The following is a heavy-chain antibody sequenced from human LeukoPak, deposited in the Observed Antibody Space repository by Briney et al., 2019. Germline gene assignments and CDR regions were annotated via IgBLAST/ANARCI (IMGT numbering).Heavy chain of an antibody. J-gene: IGHJ6*02. CDR3: VKVSTTGTKYYYYGMDV. CDR1: GFTFSSYA. Sequence: GGSLRLSCSASGFTFSSYAMHWGRQAPGKGLEYVSAISSNGGSTYYAESVKGRFTISRDNSKNTLYLQMSSLRAEDTAVYYCVKVSTTGTKYYYYGMDVWGQGTTVTVSS. V-gene: IGHV3-64D*09. CDR2: ISSNGGST. D-gene: IGHD1-1*01.